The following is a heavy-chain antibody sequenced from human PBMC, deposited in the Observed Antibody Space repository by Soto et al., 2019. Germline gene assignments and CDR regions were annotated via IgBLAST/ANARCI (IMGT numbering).Heavy chain of an antibody. CDR3: ASPQIIEAAPS. J-gene: IGHJ3*01. CDR1: GFTFSSYA. CDR2: ISYDGSNK. V-gene: IGHV3-30-3*01. D-gene: IGHD6-13*01. Sequence: GGSLRLSCAASGFTFSSYAMHWVRQAPGKGLEWVAVISYDGSNKYYADSVKGRFTISRDNSKNTLYLQMNSLRAEDTAVYYCASPQIIEAAPSWGQGTMVTVSS.